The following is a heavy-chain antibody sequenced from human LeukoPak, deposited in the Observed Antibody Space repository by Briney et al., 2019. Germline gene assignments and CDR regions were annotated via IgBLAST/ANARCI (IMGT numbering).Heavy chain of an antibody. J-gene: IGHJ5*02. V-gene: IGHV1-46*01. CDR3: ARDRIAPAYDYGSGREFDP. Sequence: ASVKVSCKASGYTFTNYYIHWVRQAPGQGLEWMGIIDPSDGRTTYAQKFQGRVTMTRDTSTSTVYMEVSSLRSEDTAVYYCARDRIAPAYDYGSGREFDPWGQGTLVTVSS. CDR1: GYTFTNYY. CDR2: IDPSDGRT. D-gene: IGHD3-10*01.